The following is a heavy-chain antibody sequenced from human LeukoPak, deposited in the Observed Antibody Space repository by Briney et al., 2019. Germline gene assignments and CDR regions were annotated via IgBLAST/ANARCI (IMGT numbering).Heavy chain of an antibody. CDR3: SRPNIVAEYGMDV. J-gene: IGHJ6*02. D-gene: IGHD5-12*01. CDR1: GFSFSGSD. CDR2: MRSKANSYAT. V-gene: IGHV3-73*01. Sequence: PGGSLRLSCAASGFSFSGSDVHWVRQASGKGLEWGGRMRSKANSYATAYGASVKGRFTISRDDSKNTAYLQMNSLKIEDTAVYYCSRPNIVAEYGMDVWGQGTTVTVSS.